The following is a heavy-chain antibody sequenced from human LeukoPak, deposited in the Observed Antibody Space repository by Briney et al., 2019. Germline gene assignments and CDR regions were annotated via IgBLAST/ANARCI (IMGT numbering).Heavy chain of an antibody. CDR1: GFTFSSYG. CDR2: ISYDGSNK. D-gene: IGHD1-26*01. CDR3: ARASGGSSVFDY. J-gene: IGHJ4*02. V-gene: IGHV3-30*03. Sequence: GGSLRLSCAASGFTFSSYGMHWVRQAPGKGLEWVAVISYDGSNKYYADSVKGRFTISRDNSKNTLYLQMNSLRAEDTAVYYCARASGGSSVFDYWGQGTLVTVSS.